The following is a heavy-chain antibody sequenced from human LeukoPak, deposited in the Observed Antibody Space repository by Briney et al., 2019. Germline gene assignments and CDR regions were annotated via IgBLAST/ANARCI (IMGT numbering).Heavy chain of an antibody. V-gene: IGHV1-2*02. D-gene: IGHD2-21*02. CDR3: ARAPSDWYFDY. Sequence: ASVKVSCKASGYTFTGYYMHWVRQAPGQGLEWMGWINPNSGGTNYAQKFQGRVTMTRDTSISTAYMELSRLRSDDTAMYFCARAPSDWYFDYWGQGTLVTVSS. CDR2: INPNSGGT. CDR1: GYTFTGYY. J-gene: IGHJ4*02.